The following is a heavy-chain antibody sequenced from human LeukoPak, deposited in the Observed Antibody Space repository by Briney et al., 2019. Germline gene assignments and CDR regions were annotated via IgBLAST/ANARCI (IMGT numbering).Heavy chain of an antibody. CDR3: ARGGSSSSGNFFDI. J-gene: IGHJ3*02. CDR2: IKSDGSST. V-gene: IGHV3-74*01. CDR1: GFTFSSYW. D-gene: IGHD6-6*01. Sequence: GGSLRLSCAASGFTFSSYWMHWVRQAPGKGLVWVSRIKSDGSSTSYADSVKGRFTISRDNAKNTLYLQMNSLRAEDTAVYYCARGGSSSSGNFFDIWGQGTTVTVSS.